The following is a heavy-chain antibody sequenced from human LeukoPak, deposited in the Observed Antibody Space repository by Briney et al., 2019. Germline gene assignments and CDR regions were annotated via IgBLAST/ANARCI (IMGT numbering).Heavy chain of an antibody. Sequence: PGESLKISCKGSGYSFSSYWIGWVRQMPGKGREWMGIIYPGDSDTRYSPSFQGQVTISADKSISTAYLQWSSLKAPDTAMYYCAKAEALASAFDYWGQGTLVTVSS. D-gene: IGHD6-13*01. CDR2: IYPGDSDT. CDR3: AKAEALASAFDY. J-gene: IGHJ4*02. V-gene: IGHV5-51*01. CDR1: GYSFSSYW.